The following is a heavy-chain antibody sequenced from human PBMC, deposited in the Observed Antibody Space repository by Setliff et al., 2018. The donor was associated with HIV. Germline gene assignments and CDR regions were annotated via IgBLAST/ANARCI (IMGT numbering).Heavy chain of an antibody. J-gene: IGHJ4*02. CDR1: GDSISSGSYF. Sequence: SETLSLTCSVSGDSISSGSYFWGWIRQTPGKGLEWIGNIYYTGFAYYNPSLKTRVTISLDTSKTHFFLNLTSVTDADTAVYFCTREGRGDPAMATTRIDYWGQGFLGTVS. V-gene: IGHV4-39*02. CDR2: IYYTGFA. D-gene: IGHD1-1*01. CDR3: TREGRGDPAMATTRIDY.